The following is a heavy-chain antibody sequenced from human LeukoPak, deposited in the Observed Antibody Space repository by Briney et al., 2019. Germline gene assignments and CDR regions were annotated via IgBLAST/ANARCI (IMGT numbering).Heavy chain of an antibody. V-gene: IGHV4-30-4*07. Sequence: PSQTLSLTCAVSGGSISSGGYSWSWIRQPPGKGLEWIGYIYYSGSTYYNPSLKSRVTISVDTSKDQFSLNLSSVTAADTAVYYCATMATRISQIDYWGQGTLVTVSS. J-gene: IGHJ4*02. D-gene: IGHD5-24*01. CDR2: IYYSGST. CDR1: GGSISSGGYS. CDR3: ATMATRISQIDY.